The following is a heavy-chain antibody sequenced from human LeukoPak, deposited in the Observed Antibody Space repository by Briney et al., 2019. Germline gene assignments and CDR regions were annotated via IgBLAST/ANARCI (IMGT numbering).Heavy chain of an antibody. V-gene: IGHV4-61*02. D-gene: IGHD2-8*02. CDR3: ARDWVGVSSVGPSEYYYMDV. J-gene: IGHJ6*03. CDR2: ICTSGST. Sequence: PSETLSLTCTVSGGSISSGSYYWSWLRQPAGKGLEWIARICTSGSTNYNPSLKRRVTISVDTSKNQFSLKLSSVTAADTAVYYCARDWVGVSSVGPSEYYYMDVWGKGTTVTVSS. CDR1: GGSISSGSYY.